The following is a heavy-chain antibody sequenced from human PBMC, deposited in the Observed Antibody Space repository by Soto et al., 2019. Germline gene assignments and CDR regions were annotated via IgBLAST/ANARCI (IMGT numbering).Heavy chain of an antibody. V-gene: IGHV1-18*01. CDR1: GDTFASFG. Sequence: ASVKVSCKASGDTFASFGFSCVRQAPGQGLEWLGWISAYNGNTRYAQKVRDRVTLTTDTSTNTAYMELRSLTSDDTAVYYCARDQESITDRILQYWGQGTRVTVSS. J-gene: IGHJ4*02. CDR3: ARDQESITDRILQY. CDR2: ISAYNGNT. D-gene: IGHD3-10*01.